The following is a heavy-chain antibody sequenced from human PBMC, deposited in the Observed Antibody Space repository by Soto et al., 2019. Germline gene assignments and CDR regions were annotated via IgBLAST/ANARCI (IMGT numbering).Heavy chain of an antibody. CDR2: INHSGST. V-gene: IGHV4-34*01. J-gene: IGHJ4*02. Sequence: SETLSLTCAVYGGSFSGHFWSWIRQPPGKGLEWIGEINHSGSTNFNPSLKSRVTISVDTSKNQFSIKVNSLTAADTAVYYCARGISLSVEVQRDAPDKYYFDSWGQGTVVTVSS. D-gene: IGHD2-21*01. CDR1: GGSFSGHF. CDR3: ARGISLSVEVQRDAPDKYYFDS.